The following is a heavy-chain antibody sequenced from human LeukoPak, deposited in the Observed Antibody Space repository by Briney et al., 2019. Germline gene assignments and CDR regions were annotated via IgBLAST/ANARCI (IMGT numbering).Heavy chain of an antibody. Sequence: SETLSLTCAVSGGSISSGGYYWSWIRQPPGKGLEWIGEINHSGSTNYNPSLKSRVTISVDTSKNQFSLKLSSVTAADTAVYYCARGQIPYYGSGRTGLGYWGQGTLVTVSS. V-gene: IGHV4-34*01. CDR2: INHSGST. D-gene: IGHD3-10*01. CDR1: GGSISSGGYY. CDR3: ARGQIPYYGSGRTGLGY. J-gene: IGHJ4*02.